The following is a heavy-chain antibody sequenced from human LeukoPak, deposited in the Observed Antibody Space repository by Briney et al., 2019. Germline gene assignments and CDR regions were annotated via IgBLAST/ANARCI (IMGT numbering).Heavy chain of an antibody. CDR3: AGVFSGWSDY. V-gene: IGHV3-48*03. D-gene: IGHD6-19*01. J-gene: IGHJ4*02. Sequence: GGSLRLSCAASGFTFSSYEMNWVRQAPGKGLEWVSYISSSGSTIYYADSVKGRFTISRDNAKNSLYLQMNSLRAEDTAVYYCAGVFSGWSDYWGQGTLVTASS. CDR1: GFTFSSYE. CDR2: ISSSGSTI.